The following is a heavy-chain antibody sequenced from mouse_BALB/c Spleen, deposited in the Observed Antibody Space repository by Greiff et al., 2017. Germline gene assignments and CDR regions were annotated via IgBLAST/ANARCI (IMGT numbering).Heavy chain of an antibody. CDR1: GFTFSSFG. D-gene: IGHD1-2*01. J-gene: IGHJ2*01. CDR2: ISSGSSTI. Sequence: EVQVVESGGGLVQPGGSRKLSCAASGFTFSSFGMHWVRQAPEKGLEWVAYISSGSSTIYYADTVKGRFTISRDNPKNTLFLQMTSLRSEDTAMYYCARGGEITTATSYFDYWGQGTTLTVSS. CDR3: ARGGEITTATSYFDY. V-gene: IGHV5-17*02.